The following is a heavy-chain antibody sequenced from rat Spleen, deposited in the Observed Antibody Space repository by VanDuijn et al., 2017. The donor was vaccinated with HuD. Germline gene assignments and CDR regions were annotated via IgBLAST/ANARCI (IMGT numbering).Heavy chain of an antibody. Sequence: EVQLVESGGGLVQPRGSLKLSCAASGFTFSNYDMAWVRQAPTKGLEWVATISYDGSSTYYRDSVKGRFTISRDNAKSTLYLQMDSLRSEDTATYYCARRGNSVFWNFDFWGPGTMVSVSS. CDR3: ARRGNSVFWNFDF. CDR2: ISYDGSST. V-gene: IGHV5-29*01. CDR1: GFTFSNYD. J-gene: IGHJ1*01. D-gene: IGHD4-4*01.